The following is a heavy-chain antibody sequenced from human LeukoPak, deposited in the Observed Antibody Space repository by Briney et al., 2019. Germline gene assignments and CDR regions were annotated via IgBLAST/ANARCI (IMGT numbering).Heavy chain of an antibody. J-gene: IGHJ4*02. D-gene: IGHD3-10*01. CDR1: GYTFTKYH. CDR2: ISAYNGNT. V-gene: IGHV1-18*01. Sequence: ASVKVSCKSSGYTFTKYHINWVRQAPGQGLEWMGWISAYNGNTNYAQKLQGRVTMTTDTSTSTAYMELRSLRSDDTAVYYCAREGESGDYFDYWGQGTLVTVSS. CDR3: AREGESGDYFDY.